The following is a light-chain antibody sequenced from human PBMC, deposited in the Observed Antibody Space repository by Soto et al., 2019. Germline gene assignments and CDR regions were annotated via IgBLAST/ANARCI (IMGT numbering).Light chain of an antibody. CDR1: QGXXSY. J-gene: IGKJ3*01. V-gene: IGKV1-8*01. CDR2: AAS. CDR3: XQYYSYPGT. Sequence: ALRMTQSPSSLSASTGDRVTITCRASQGXXSYLAWYQQKPGKAPKLLIYAASTLQSGVPSRFSVSGSGTDFTLTXXCLQXXDXXXXXXXQYYSYPGTFGPGTKVDIK.